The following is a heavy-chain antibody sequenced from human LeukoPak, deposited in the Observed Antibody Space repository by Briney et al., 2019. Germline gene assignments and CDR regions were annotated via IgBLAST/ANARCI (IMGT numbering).Heavy chain of an antibody. D-gene: IGHD1/OR15-1a*01. J-gene: IGHJ4*02. V-gene: IGHV4-59*01. CDR1: GGSISSYY. CDR2: IYYSGST. Sequence: SETLSLTCTVSGGSISSYYWSWIRQPPGKGLEWVGYIYYSGSTNYNPSLKSRVTISVDTSKNQFSLKLSSVTAADTAVYYCARANWAGTMFDYWGQGTLVTVSS. CDR3: ARANWAGTMFDY.